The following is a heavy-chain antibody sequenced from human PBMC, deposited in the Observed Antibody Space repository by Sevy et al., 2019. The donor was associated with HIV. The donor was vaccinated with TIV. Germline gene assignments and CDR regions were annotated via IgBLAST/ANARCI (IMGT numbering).Heavy chain of an antibody. V-gene: IGHV3-30*04. Sequence: GESLKISCAGSGFTFSFYAMHWVRQAPGKGLEWVAVISYNGNNKKYADSVKGRFTISRDNSKNTVYLQMNSLRGEDTAAYYCAREGLVPTATPDRYYFYGMDIWGQWTTVTVSS. CDR3: AREGLVPTATPDRYYFYGMDI. CDR1: GFTFSFYA. CDR2: ISYNGNNK. D-gene: IGHD2-2*01. J-gene: IGHJ6*02.